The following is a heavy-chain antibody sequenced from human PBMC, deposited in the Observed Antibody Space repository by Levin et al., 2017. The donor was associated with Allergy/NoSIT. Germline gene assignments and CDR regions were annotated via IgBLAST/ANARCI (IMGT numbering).Heavy chain of an antibody. D-gene: IGHD6-13*01. CDR3: ARDHIAAAGTAFNI. Sequence: GESLKISCAASGFTVTSNYMIWVRQAPGKGLEWVSIIYSGGSTYYTDSVKGRFTISRDNSKNTLYLQMNSLRAEDTAVYYCARDHIAAAGTAFNIWGQGTMVTVSS. CDR2: IYSGGST. CDR1: GFTVTSNY. J-gene: IGHJ3*02. V-gene: IGHV3-53*01.